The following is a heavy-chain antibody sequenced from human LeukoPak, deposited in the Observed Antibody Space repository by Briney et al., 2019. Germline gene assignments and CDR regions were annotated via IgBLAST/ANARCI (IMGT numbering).Heavy chain of an antibody. J-gene: IGHJ4*02. CDR3: AKDLDGAVRGVSYY. Sequence: GGSLRLSCAASGFTFSSYAMSWVRQAPGKGLEWVSAISGSGGSTYYADSVKGRFTISRDNSKNTLYLQMNSLIAEDTAVYYCAKDLDGAVRGVSYYWGQGTLVTVSS. CDR1: GFTFSSYA. D-gene: IGHD3-10*01. CDR2: ISGSGGST. V-gene: IGHV3-23*01.